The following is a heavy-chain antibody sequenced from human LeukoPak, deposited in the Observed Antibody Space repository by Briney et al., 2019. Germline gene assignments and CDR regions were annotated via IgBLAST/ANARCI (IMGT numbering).Heavy chain of an antibody. CDR2: FDPEDGET. CDR1: GYTLTELS. J-gene: IGHJ4*02. V-gene: IGHV1-24*01. Sequence: ASVKVSCKVSGYTLTELSMHWVRQAPGKGLEWMGGFDPEDGETIYAQKFQGRVTMTRDTSISTAYMELSRLRSDDTAVYYCARDGRVRSSWPLDYWGQGTLVTVSS. D-gene: IGHD6-13*01. CDR3: ARDGRVRSSWPLDY.